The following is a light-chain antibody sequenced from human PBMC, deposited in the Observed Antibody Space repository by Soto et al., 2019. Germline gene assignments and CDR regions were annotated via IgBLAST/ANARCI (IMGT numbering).Light chain of an antibody. CDR3: TPHTTTDSTV. CDR2: EVI. Sequence: QSALTQPASVSGSPGQSITISCAGANSDIVSWYQQYPGEAPRLMIYEVINRPSGVSNRFSGSKSGNTASLTISGLQAEDEAVYYCTPHTTTDSTVFGGGTKLTVL. CDR1: NSDIV. V-gene: IGLV2-14*01. J-gene: IGLJ2*01.